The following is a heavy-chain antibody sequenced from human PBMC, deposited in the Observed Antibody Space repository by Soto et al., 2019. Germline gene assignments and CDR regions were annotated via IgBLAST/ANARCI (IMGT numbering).Heavy chain of an antibody. V-gene: IGHV1-2*04. Sequence: ASVKVSCKASGYTFTGYYMHWVRQAPGQGLEWMGWINPNSGGTNYAQKFQGWVTMTRDTSISTAYMELSRLRSDDAAVYYCAGPGGAGTAGGGFFDYWGQGTLVTVSS. CDR1: GYTFTGYY. CDR2: INPNSGGT. J-gene: IGHJ4*02. CDR3: AGPGGAGTAGGGFFDY. D-gene: IGHD6-19*01.